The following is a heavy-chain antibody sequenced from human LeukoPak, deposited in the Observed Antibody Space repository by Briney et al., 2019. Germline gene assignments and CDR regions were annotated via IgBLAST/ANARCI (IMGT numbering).Heavy chain of an antibody. Sequence: SVKVSCKASGGTFSTYAVNWVRQAPGQGLEWMGGIIPLFGTANYAQKFQGRVTITTDESTSTAYMELSSLRSEDTAIYYCTRVFARGGEIIGSDYYYWGQGTLVTVSS. J-gene: IGHJ4*02. CDR3: TRVFARGGEIIGSDYYY. V-gene: IGHV1-69*05. D-gene: IGHD3-3*01. CDR1: GGTFSTYA. CDR2: IIPLFGTA.